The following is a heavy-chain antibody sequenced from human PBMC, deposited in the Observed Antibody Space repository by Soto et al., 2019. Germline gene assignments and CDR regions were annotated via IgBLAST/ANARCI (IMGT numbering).Heavy chain of an antibody. CDR3: AREDSSGWYSSWSGPTHYYYYYGMDV. CDR1: GYTFTSYY. V-gene: IGHV1-46*01. J-gene: IGHJ6*02. D-gene: IGHD6-19*01. Sequence: QVQLVQSGAEVKKPGASVKVSCKASGYTFTSYYMHWVRQAPGQGLEWMGIINPSGGSTSYAQKFQGRVTMTRDTSTSTVYMELSSLRSEDTAVYYCAREDSSGWYSSWSGPTHYYYYYGMDVWGQGTTVTVSS. CDR2: INPSGGST.